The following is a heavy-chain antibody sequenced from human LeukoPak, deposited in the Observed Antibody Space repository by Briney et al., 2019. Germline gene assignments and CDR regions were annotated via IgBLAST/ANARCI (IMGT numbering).Heavy chain of an antibody. CDR2: IREDGSEK. J-gene: IGHJ4*02. D-gene: IGHD6-13*01. Sequence: GGSVSVSCVASVFTLSGFWLNWVRQAAGKGREWVANIREDGSEKNYVDSVKGRFTISRDNVQNSLYLQMNSLRAEDTAMYYCARGRGIALWGQGTLVTVSS. V-gene: IGHV3-7*01. CDR1: VFTLSGFW. CDR3: ARGRGIAL.